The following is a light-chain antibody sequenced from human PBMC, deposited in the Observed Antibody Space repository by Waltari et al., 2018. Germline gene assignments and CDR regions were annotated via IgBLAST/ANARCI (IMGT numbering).Light chain of an antibody. J-gene: IGLJ3*02. CDR2: WSD. CDR3: ASWDDSLNGHWV. CDR1: ASNIGGNL. Sequence: QSVLTQPPSASGTPGQSVTISCSGGASNIGGNLVNWYQQLPGKAPKLLIYWSDLRPSGVPDRCSGSKSGASASLAISGLQSEDEADYFCASWDDSLNGHWVFGGGTKVTVL. V-gene: IGLV1-44*01.